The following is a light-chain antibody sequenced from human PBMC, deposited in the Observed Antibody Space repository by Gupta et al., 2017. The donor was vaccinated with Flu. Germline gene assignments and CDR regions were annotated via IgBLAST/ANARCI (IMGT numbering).Light chain of an antibody. CDR2: QVS. J-gene: IGKJ1*01. V-gene: IGKV2-30*01. CDR3: MQGSRWPWA. CDR1: QSLVYSDGNTY. Sequence: DVVMTQSPLSLPVTLGQPASISCRSSQSLVYSDGNTYLHWFQQRPGQSPRRLIYQVSHRESGVPDRFSGSGSGTDFTLKISRVEAKDVGVYYCMQGSRWPWAFGQGTKVEIK.